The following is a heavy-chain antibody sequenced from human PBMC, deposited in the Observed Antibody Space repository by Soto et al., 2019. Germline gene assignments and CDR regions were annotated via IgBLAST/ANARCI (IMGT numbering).Heavy chain of an antibody. V-gene: IGHV1-18*04. CDR2: ISAYNGNT. D-gene: IGHD6-13*01. J-gene: IGHJ6*02. CDR3: ARDPSAGYSSSLDNYYYCMGV. Sequence: ASVKVSCKASGYTFTSYGISWVRQAPGQGLEWMGWISAYNGNTNYAQKLQGRVTMTTDTSTSTAYMELRSLRSDDTAVYYCARDPSAGYSSSLDNYYYCMGVHRQQTTVT. CDR1: GYTFTSYG.